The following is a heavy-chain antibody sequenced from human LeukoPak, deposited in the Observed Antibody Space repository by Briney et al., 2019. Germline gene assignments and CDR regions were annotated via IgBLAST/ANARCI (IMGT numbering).Heavy chain of an antibody. J-gene: IGHJ4*02. V-gene: IGHV4-39*01. CDR2: IYYSGST. CDR3: ARRLAGTEDY. Sequence: NSSETLSLTCTVSGGSISSSSYCWGWIRQPPGKGLEWIGSIYYSGSTYYNPSLKSRVTISVDTSKNQFSLKLSSVTAADTAVYYCARRLAGTEDYWGQGTLVTVSS. D-gene: IGHD6-13*01. CDR1: GGSISSSSYC.